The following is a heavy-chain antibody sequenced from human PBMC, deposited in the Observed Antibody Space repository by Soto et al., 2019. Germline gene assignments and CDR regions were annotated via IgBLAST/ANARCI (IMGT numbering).Heavy chain of an antibody. CDR1: GGSISSYY. V-gene: IGHV4-59*01. J-gene: IGHJ4*02. CDR3: ARDTRRYYDSSGYYFDY. CDR2: IYYSGST. D-gene: IGHD3-22*01. Sequence: PSETLSLTCTVSGGSISSYYWSWIRQPPGKGLEWIGYIYYSGSTNYNPSLKSRVTISVDTSKNQFSLKLSSVTAADTAVYYCARDTRRYYDSSGYYFDYWGQGTLVTVSS.